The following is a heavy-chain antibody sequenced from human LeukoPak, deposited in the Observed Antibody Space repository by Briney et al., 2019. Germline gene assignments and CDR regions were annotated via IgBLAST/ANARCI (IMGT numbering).Heavy chain of an antibody. V-gene: IGHV4-30-2*01. CDR3: ARGAVDTAMVDDY. CDR1: GGSISSGGYS. D-gene: IGHD5-18*01. J-gene: IGHJ4*02. CDR2: IYHSGST. Sequence: PSQTLSLTCAVSGGSISSGGYSWSWIRQPPGKGLEWIGYIYHSGSTYYNPSLKSRVTISVDRSKNQFSLKLSSVTAADTAVYYCARGAVDTAMVDDYWGQGTLVTVSS.